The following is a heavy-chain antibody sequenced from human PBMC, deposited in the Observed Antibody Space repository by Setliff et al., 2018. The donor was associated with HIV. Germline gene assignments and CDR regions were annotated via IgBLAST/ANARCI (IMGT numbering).Heavy chain of an antibody. V-gene: IGHV3-23*03. J-gene: IGHJ4*01. CDR1: GFIFNNYA. CDR2: IYSGDGTS. CDR3: VKGGDYTNPFDY. Sequence: LRLSCAASGFIFNNYAMTWVRQAPGKGLEWVSVIYSGDGTSYYADSVKGRFTIFRDNSRNTLYLQMNSLRAEDTATYYSVKGGDYTNPFDYWGHGTLVTVSS. D-gene: IGHD4-4*01.